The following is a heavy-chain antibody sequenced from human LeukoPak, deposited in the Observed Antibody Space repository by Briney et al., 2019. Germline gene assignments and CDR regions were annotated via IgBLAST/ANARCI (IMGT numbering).Heavy chain of an antibody. CDR1: GGSISSYY. J-gene: IGHJ4*02. V-gene: IGHV4-59*01. Sequence: PSETLSLTCTVSGGSISSYYWSWIRQPPGKGLEWIGYIYYSGSTNYNPSLKSRVTISVDTSKNQFSLKLSSVTAADAAVYYCARGRDYDFWSGPPGGFDYWGQGTPVTVSS. CDR3: ARGRDYDFWSGPPGGFDY. D-gene: IGHD3-3*01. CDR2: IYYSGST.